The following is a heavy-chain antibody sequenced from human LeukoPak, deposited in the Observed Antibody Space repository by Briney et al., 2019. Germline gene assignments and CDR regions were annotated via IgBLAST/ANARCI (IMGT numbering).Heavy chain of an antibody. V-gene: IGHV1-69*13. CDR3: ARGGTVTTPEFYYYGMDV. J-gene: IGHJ6*02. CDR1: GGTFSSYA. Sequence: SVKVSCKASGGTFSSYAISWVRQAPGQGLEWMGGITPIFGTANYAQKFQGRVTITADESTSTAYMELSSLRSEDTAVYYCARGGTVTTPEFYYYGMDVWGQGTTVTVSS. D-gene: IGHD4-17*01. CDR2: ITPIFGTA.